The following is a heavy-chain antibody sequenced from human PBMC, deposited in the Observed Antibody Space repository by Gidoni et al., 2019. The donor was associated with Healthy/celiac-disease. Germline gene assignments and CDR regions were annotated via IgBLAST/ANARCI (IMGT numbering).Heavy chain of an antibody. V-gene: IGHV3-11*06. CDR2: ISSSSSYT. CDR3: AREDLYYYDSSGYYDY. J-gene: IGHJ4*02. D-gene: IGHD3-22*01. CDR1: GFTFSDYY. Sequence: QVQLMESGGGLFDPGGSLRLSCEYSGFTFSDYYLSWIRQDQGKGLALVSYISSSSSYTNYADSVKGRFIISRDNAKNSLYLQMNSLRAEDTAVYYCAREDLYYYDSSGYYDYWGQGTLVTVSS.